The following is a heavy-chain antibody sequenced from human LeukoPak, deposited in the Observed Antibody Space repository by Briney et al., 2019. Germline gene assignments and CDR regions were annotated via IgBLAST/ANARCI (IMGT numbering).Heavy chain of an antibody. D-gene: IGHD1-20*01. CDR3: ARDDNIDY. V-gene: IGHV3-66*01. CDR1: GGSISSYY. J-gene: IGHJ4*02. Sequence: EALSLTCTVSGGSISSYYWSWIRQPPGKGLEWVSVIYSGGSTYYADSVKGRFTISRDNSKNTLYLQMNSLRAEDTAVYYCARDDNIDYWGQGTLVTVSS. CDR2: IYSGGST.